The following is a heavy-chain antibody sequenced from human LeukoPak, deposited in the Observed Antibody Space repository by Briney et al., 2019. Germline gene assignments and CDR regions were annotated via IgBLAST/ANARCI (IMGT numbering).Heavy chain of an antibody. CDR1: GFSLSTTGVG. V-gene: IGHV2-5*01. J-gene: IGHJ5*02. Sequence: SGPTLVKPTQTLTLTCTFSGFSLSTTGVGVGWIRQPPGKALEWLAVIYWNDDKQYCPSLKSRLTIIKDTSKNQVVLTLTNMDPVNTATYYCARRLIRSYGSGSYNRFDPWGQGTLVTVSS. CDR2: IYWNDDK. D-gene: IGHD3-10*01. CDR3: ARRLIRSYGSGSYNRFDP.